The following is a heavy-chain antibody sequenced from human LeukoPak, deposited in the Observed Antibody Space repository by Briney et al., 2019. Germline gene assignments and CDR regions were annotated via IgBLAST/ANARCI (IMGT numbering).Heavy chain of an antibody. CDR2: ISGSGGST. Sequence: QPGGSLRLSCAASGFTFSSYAMSWVRQAPGKGLEWVSAISGSGGSTYYADSVKGRFTISRDNAKNSLYLQMNSLRAEDTAVYYCARGYSSGWYDYFDYWGQGTLVTVSS. D-gene: IGHD6-19*01. CDR3: ARGYSSGWYDYFDY. J-gene: IGHJ4*02. V-gene: IGHV3-23*01. CDR1: GFTFSSYA.